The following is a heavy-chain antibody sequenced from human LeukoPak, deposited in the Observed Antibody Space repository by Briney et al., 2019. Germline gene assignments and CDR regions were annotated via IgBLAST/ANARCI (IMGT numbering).Heavy chain of an antibody. Sequence: ASVKVSRKASGYTFTGYYMHWVRQAPGQGLEWMGWINPNSGGTNYAQKFQGRVTMTRDTSISIAYMELSRLRSDDTAVYYCATHGWAVTTSASPHYFDYWGQGTLVTVSS. J-gene: IGHJ4*02. CDR3: ATHGWAVTTSASPHYFDY. D-gene: IGHD4-17*01. V-gene: IGHV1-2*02. CDR2: INPNSGGT. CDR1: GYTFTGYY.